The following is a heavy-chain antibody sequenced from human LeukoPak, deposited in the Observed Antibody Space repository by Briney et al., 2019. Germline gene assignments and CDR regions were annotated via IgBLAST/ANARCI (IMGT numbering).Heavy chain of an antibody. D-gene: IGHD1-26*01. V-gene: IGHV3-23*01. Sequence: GGSLRLSCAASGLTFTNYAMTWVRQAPGKGLECVSVISGSGTKTYYADSVKGRFTISRDNSKNTVYLQMNSLRAEDTAVYYCARFIPSSGSYDPWGQGTLVTVSS. CDR1: GLTFTNYA. J-gene: IGHJ5*02. CDR2: ISGSGTKT. CDR3: ARFIPSSGSYDP.